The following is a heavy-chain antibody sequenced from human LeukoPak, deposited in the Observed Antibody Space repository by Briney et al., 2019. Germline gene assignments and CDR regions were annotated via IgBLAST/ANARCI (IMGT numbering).Heavy chain of an antibody. V-gene: IGHV3-30*03. CDR3: ASDREPSRILLVADY. J-gene: IGHJ4*02. CDR2: ISYDGSNK. CDR1: GFTFSSYG. D-gene: IGHD2-8*01. Sequence: PGGSLRLSCAASGFTFSSYGMHWVRQAPGKGLEWVAVISYDGSNKYYVDSVKGRFTISRDNSKNTLYLQMNSLRAEDTAVYYCASDREPSRILLVADYWGQGTLVTVSS.